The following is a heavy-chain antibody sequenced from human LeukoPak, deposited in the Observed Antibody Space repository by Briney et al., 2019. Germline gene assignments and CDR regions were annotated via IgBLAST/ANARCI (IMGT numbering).Heavy chain of an antibody. CDR3: ARGRTSLYYYDSSGYSDYSDY. CDR1: GFTFSSYS. CDR2: ISSSSSYI. Sequence: GGSLRLSCAASGFTFSSYSMNWVRQAPGKGLEWVSSISSSSSYIYYADSVKGRFTISRDNAKNSLYLQMNSLRAEDTAVYYCARGRTSLYYYDSSGYSDYSDYWGQGTLVTVSS. J-gene: IGHJ4*02. V-gene: IGHV3-21*01. D-gene: IGHD3-22*01.